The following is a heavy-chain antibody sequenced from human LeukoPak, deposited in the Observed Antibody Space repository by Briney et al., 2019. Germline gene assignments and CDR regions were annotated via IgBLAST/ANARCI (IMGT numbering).Heavy chain of an antibody. Sequence: PSETLSLTCTVSGGSFSTYYCTCIRQPPGKGLEWIGYIYYSGSSNYNPSLKSRVTISVDTSKNQFSLKLSSVTAADTTVYYCTRRMATNQKYYFVYWGQGILVTVSS. V-gene: IGHV4-59*08. CDR3: TRRMATNQKYYFVY. J-gene: IGHJ4*02. D-gene: IGHD5-24*01. CDR1: GGSFSTYY. CDR2: IYYSGSS.